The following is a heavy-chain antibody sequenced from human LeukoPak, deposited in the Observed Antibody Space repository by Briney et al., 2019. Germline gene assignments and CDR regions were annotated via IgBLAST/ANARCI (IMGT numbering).Heavy chain of an antibody. V-gene: IGHV3-49*03. CDR2: IRSKTYGGTT. D-gene: IGHD6-19*01. Sequence: PGGSLRLSCTASGFTFGDYAMSWFRQAPGKGLEWVGFIRSKTYGGTTEYAASVEGRFTISRDDSKSIAYLQMNSLKTEDTAVYYCTASSGWYYFDYWGQGTLVTVSS. J-gene: IGHJ4*02. CDR3: TASSGWYYFDY. CDR1: GFTFGDYA.